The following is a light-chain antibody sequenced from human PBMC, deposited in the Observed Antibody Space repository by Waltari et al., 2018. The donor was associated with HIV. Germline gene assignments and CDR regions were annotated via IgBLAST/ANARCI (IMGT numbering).Light chain of an antibody. J-gene: IGLJ2*01. CDR1: SSDVGGYNS. V-gene: IGLV2-8*01. CDR2: EVS. Sequence: QSALTQPPSTSGSPGQSVTISCTGTSSDVGGYNSVSWYQQHPGKAPKLIIYEVSKRPSGVPDRFSGSKSGNTASLTVSGLQAEDEADYYCSSYAGSDNRVVFGGGTKLTVL. CDR3: SSYAGSDNRVV.